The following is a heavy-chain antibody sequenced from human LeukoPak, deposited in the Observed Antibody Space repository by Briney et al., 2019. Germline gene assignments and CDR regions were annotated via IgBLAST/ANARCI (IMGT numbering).Heavy chain of an antibody. CDR3: AKDRKVVPVGDV. J-gene: IGHJ6*02. V-gene: IGHV3-23*01. CDR1: GFTFSSYA. D-gene: IGHD2-15*01. CDR2: ISGSGGST. Sequence: SGGSLRLSCAASGFTFSSYAMSWVRQAPGKGLEWVSAISGSGGSTYYADSVKGRFTISRDNSKDTLYLQMNSLRAEDTAVYYCAKDRKVVPVGDVWGQGTTVTVSS.